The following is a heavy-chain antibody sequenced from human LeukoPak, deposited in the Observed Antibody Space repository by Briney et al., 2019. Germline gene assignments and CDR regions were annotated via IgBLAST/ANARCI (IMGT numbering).Heavy chain of an antibody. J-gene: IGHJ6*03. Sequence: GESLKISCNGSGYSFSTYWIGWVRQMPGKGQEWMGIIYPGDSNTRYSPSFQGQVTISADKSINTAYLQWSSLKASDTAMYYCARSAPYMDVWGKGTTVTVSS. CDR1: GYSFSTYW. CDR3: ARSAPYMDV. V-gene: IGHV5-51*01. CDR2: IYPGDSNT.